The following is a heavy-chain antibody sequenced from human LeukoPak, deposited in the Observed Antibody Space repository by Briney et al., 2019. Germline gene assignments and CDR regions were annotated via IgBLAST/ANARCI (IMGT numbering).Heavy chain of an antibody. J-gene: IGHJ4*02. V-gene: IGHV4-39*07. CDR1: GGSISSSSYY. D-gene: IGHD3-10*01. CDR3: ARVGQLLWFGESHGYFDY. CDR2: IYYSGST. Sequence: SETLSLTCTVSGGSISSSSYYWGWIRQPPGKGLEWIGSIYYSGSTYYNPSLKSRVTISVDTSKNQFSLKLSSVTAADTAVYYCARVGQLLWFGESHGYFDYWGQGTLVTVSS.